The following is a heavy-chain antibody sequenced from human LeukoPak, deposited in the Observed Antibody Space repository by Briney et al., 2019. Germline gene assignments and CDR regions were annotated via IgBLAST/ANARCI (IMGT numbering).Heavy chain of an antibody. Sequence: ASVKVSCKASGYTFTGYYMHWVRQAPGKGLEWMGGFDPEDGETIYAQKFQGRVTMTEDTSTDTAYMELSSLRSEDTAVYYCATLCSGGSCFDRYYYYYMDVWGKGTTVTVSS. CDR3: ATLCSGGSCFDRYYYYYMDV. V-gene: IGHV1-24*01. D-gene: IGHD2-15*01. CDR2: FDPEDGET. CDR1: GYTFTGYY. J-gene: IGHJ6*03.